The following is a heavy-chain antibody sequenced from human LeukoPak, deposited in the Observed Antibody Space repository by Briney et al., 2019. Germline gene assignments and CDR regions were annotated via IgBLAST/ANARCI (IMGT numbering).Heavy chain of an antibody. Sequence: SETLSLTCTVSGGSISSSTYYWGWIRQPPGKGLEWIGSIYYSGSTYYNLSLKSRVTISLDTSKNQFSLKLSSVTAADTAVYYCAREYSYGSSYYFDYWGKGTTVTISS. CDR3: AREYSYGSSYYFDY. J-gene: IGHJ4*03. D-gene: IGHD5-18*01. CDR1: GGSISSSTYY. CDR2: IYYSGST. V-gene: IGHV4-39*07.